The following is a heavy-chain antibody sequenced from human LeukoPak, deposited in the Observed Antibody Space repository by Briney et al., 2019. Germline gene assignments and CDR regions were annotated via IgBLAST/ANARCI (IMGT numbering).Heavy chain of an antibody. CDR3: ARLDSSGWYGGVDY. Sequence: SETLSLTCTVSGGSISSSSYYWGWIRQPPGKGLEWIGSIYYSGSTYYNPSLKSRVTISVDTSKNQFSLKLSSVTAADTAVYYCARLDSSGWYGGVDYWGQGTLVTVSS. D-gene: IGHD6-19*01. J-gene: IGHJ4*02. CDR1: GGSISSSSYY. CDR2: IYYSGST. V-gene: IGHV4-39*01.